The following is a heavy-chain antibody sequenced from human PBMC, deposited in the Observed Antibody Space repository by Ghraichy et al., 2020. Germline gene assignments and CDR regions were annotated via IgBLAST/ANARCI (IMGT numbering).Heavy chain of an antibody. Sequence: PLSLTCTVSGGSISSSSYYWGWIRQPPGKGLEWIGSIYYSGSTYYNPSLKSRVTISVDTSKNQFSLKLSSVTAADTAVYYCARQSGIAAAGYDYWGQGTLVTVSS. CDR3: ARQSGIAAAGYDY. D-gene: IGHD6-13*01. CDR2: IYYSGST. CDR1: GGSISSSSYY. J-gene: IGHJ4*02. V-gene: IGHV4-39*01.